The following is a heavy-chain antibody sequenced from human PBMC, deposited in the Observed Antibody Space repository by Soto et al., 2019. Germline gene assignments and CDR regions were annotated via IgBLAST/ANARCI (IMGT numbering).Heavy chain of an antibody. V-gene: IGHV3-15*01. D-gene: IGHD6-13*01. Sequence: NPGGSLRLSCAASGFTFSNAWMSWVRQAPGKGLEWVGRIKSKTDGGTTDYAAPVKGRFTISRDDSKNTLYLQMNSLKTEDTAVYYCTTDPFGTPQQLVPFDYWGQGTLVTVSS. CDR3: TTDPFGTPQQLVPFDY. J-gene: IGHJ4*02. CDR1: GFTFSNAW. CDR2: IKSKTDGGTT.